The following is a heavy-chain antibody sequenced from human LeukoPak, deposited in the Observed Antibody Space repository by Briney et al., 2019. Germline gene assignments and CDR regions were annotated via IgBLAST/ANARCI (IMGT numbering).Heavy chain of an antibody. J-gene: IGHJ3*02. D-gene: IGHD1-26*01. V-gene: IGHV1-46*01. CDR1: GYTLSTYY. Sequence: ASVKVSCKASGYTLSTYYIHWVRQAPGQGLEWMGVINPSGGTTSYGQKFQGRVTITRDTSASTAYMELSSLRSEDTAVYYCARDSSGTLGSDDAFDIWGQGTMVTVSS. CDR3: ARDSSGTLGSDDAFDI. CDR2: INPSGGTT.